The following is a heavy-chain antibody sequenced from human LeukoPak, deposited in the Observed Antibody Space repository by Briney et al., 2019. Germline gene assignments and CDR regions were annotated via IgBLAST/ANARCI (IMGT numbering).Heavy chain of an antibody. D-gene: IGHD3-3*01. CDR1: GGSFSGYY. Sequence: SETLSLTCAVYGGSFSGYYWSWIRQPPGKGLEWIGYIYYSGSTNYNPSLKSRVTISVDTSKNQFSLKLSSVTAADTAVYYCARQSGFYDFWSGYAFDYWGQGTLVTVSS. V-gene: IGHV4-59*08. J-gene: IGHJ4*02. CDR2: IYYSGST. CDR3: ARQSGFYDFWSGYAFDY.